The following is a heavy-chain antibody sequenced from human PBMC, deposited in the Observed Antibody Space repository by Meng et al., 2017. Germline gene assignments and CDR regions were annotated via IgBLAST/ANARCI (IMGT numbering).Heavy chain of an antibody. CDR3: ARGPNRWTGFDY. V-gene: IGHV1-8*01. CDR2: MNPNSGNT. CDR1: GYTFTSYD. D-gene: IGHD3/OR15-3a*01. J-gene: IGHJ4*02. Sequence: VKLGLSGGEVKKTGAQVKVSCKASGYTFTSYDINWVRQATGQGLEWMGWMNPNSGNTGYAQKFQGRVTMTRNTSISTAYMELSSLRSEDTAVYYCARGPNRWTGFDYWGQGTLVTVSS.